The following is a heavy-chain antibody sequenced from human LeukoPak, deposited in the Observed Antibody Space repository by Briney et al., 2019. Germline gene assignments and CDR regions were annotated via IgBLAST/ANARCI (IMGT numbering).Heavy chain of an antibody. CDR3: AREIAAAGKAFDP. Sequence: SQTLSLTCTVSGGSISSGGYYWSWIRRHPGKGLEWIGYIYYSGSTYYNPSLKSRVTISVDTSKNQFSLKLSSVTAADTAVYYCAREIAAAGKAFDPWGQGTLVTVSS. CDR1: GGSISSGGYY. V-gene: IGHV4-31*03. CDR2: IYYSGST. J-gene: IGHJ5*02. D-gene: IGHD6-13*01.